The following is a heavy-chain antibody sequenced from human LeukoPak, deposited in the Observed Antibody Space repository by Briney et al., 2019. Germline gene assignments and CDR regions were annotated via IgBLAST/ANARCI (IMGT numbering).Heavy chain of an antibody. V-gene: IGHV3-7*03. CDR1: W. CDR3: ARGGHYDSSEPDDAFDI. CDR2: IKQDGSEK. Sequence: WMXWVXQAPGKGLEGVANIKQDGSEKYYVDSVKGRFTISRDNAKNSLYLQMNSLRAADTAVYYCARGGHYDSSEPDDAFDIWGQGTMVTVSS. D-gene: IGHD3-22*01. J-gene: IGHJ3*02.